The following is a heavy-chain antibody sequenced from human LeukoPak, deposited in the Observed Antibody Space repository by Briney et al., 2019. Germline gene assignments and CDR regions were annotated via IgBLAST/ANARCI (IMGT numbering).Heavy chain of an antibody. V-gene: IGHV1-46*01. CDR2: INPSGGST. CDR1: GYTFTSYY. J-gene: IGHJ4*02. CDR3: ARDVTTVLSGFDY. D-gene: IGHD4-17*01. Sequence: ASVKVSCKASGYTFTSYYTHWVRQAPGQGLEWMGIINPSGGSTSYAQKFQGRVTMTRDMSTSTVYMELSSLRSEDTAVYYCARDVTTVLSGFDYWGQGTLVTVSS.